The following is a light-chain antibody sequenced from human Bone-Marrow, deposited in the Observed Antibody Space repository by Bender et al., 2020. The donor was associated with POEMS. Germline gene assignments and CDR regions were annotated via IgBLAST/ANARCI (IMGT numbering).Light chain of an antibody. J-gene: IGLJ3*02. CDR3: QSYDNSLGGWV. CDR2: DVS. V-gene: IGLV2-11*01. Sequence: QSALTQPPSVSGSPGQSVTISCTGTSSDVGAYNSVSWYQHHPGKAPKILIYDVSKWPSGVPDRFSGSKSGTSASLAITGLQAEDEGDYYCQSYDNSLGGWVFGGGTKVTVL. CDR1: SSDVGAYNS.